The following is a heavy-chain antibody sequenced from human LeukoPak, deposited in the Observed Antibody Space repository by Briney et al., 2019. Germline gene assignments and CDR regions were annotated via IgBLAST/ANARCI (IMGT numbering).Heavy chain of an antibody. D-gene: IGHD2-15*01. CDR2: MNPSGGRT. J-gene: IGHJ5*02. CDR1: GYTFTSYY. V-gene: IGHV1-46*01. CDR3: ARVGCSGGSCYNWFDP. Sequence: ASVKVSCKAYGYTFTSYYMHWVRQAPGQGLEWMAIMNPSGGRTSYAQKFQGRVTMTSDTSTSTVYMELSSLRSDDTAVYYCARVGCSGGSCYNWFDPWGQGTLVTVSS.